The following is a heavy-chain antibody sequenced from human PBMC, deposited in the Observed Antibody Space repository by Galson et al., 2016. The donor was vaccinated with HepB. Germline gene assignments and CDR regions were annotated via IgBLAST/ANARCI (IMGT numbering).Heavy chain of an antibody. CDR2: IRRDGSDK. CDR1: GFTLSSYW. J-gene: IGHJ3*02. D-gene: IGHD6-19*01. CDR3: ARDDTKRDDGAWYDAFDI. Sequence: SLRLSCAASGFTLSSYWMTWVRQAPGTGLEWVANIRRDGSDKLYVDSVEGRFTVSRDNAKNSVYLQMNSLRAEDTAVYYCARDDTKRDDGAWYDAFDIWGQGTTVTVSS. V-gene: IGHV3-7*03.